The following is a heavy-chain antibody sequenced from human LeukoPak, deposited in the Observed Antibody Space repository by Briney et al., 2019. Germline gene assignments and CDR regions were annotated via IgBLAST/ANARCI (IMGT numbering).Heavy chain of an antibody. CDR3: ARDLNCGNSNPYYLDY. CDR2: ISGTSSII. D-gene: IGHD4-23*01. J-gene: IGHJ4*02. Sequence: GGSLRLSCAASGFTFRTYEMSWVRQAPGKGLEWVSYISGTSSIIHYADSVKGRFTISRDNAKNSLYLQMNSLRAEDTAVYYCARDLNCGNSNPYYLDYWGPGTLVTVSS. V-gene: IGHV3-48*03. CDR1: GFTFRTYE.